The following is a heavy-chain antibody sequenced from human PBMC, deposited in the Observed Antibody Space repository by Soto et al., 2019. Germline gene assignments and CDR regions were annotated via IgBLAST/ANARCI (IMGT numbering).Heavy chain of an antibody. V-gene: IGHV3-48*01. CDR2: ISRDSRTV. Sequence: GGSLRLSCAASGFTFNTYSMNWVRQAPGKGLEWIAYISRDSRTVYYVDSVKGRFTISRDNAKESLFVQMNSLRGEDTAVYYCARASRPYLDYYGLDVWGQGTTVTVSS. J-gene: IGHJ6*02. CDR3: ARASRPYLDYYGLDV. CDR1: GFTFNTYS.